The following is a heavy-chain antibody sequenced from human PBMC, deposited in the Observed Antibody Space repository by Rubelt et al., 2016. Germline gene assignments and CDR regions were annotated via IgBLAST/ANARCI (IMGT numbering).Heavy chain of an antibody. CDR1: GGSISSYY. CDR3: ARVLRNWFDP. Sequence: QVQLQESGPGLVKPSETLSLTCTVSGGSISSYYWSWIRQPPGKGLEWIGYIYYSGSTNYNPSLKSRGTISVDTSKNQFSLKLSSVNAADTAVYYCARVLRNWFDPWGQGTLVTVSS. J-gene: IGHJ5*02. V-gene: IGHV4-59*08. CDR2: IYYSGST.